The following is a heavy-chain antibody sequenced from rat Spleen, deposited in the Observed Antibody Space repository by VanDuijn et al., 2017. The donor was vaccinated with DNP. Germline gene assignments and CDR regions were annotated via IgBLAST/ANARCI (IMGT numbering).Heavy chain of an antibody. D-gene: IGHD1-5*01. V-gene: IGHV5S11*01. Sequence: EVQLVESGGGLVQPGRSLKLSCAASGFTFSAYYMAWVRQAPAKGLEWVAYIGSPAYAPSYTDSVKGRFAITRDNAKSTLYLQMDSLRSEETATYYCARHGEVHLRYAMDAWGQGVMVTVSS. CDR1: GFTFSAYY. J-gene: IGHJ2*01. CDR2: IGSPAYAP. CDR3: ARHGEVHLRYAMDA.